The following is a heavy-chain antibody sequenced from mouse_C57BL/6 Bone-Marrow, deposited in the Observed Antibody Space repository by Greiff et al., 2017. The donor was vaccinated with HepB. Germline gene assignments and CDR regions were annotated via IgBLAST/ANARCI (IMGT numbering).Heavy chain of an antibody. CDR1: GYTFTSYW. CDR3: ALITTVVAYYYAMDY. J-gene: IGHJ4*01. CDR2: INPSNGGT. D-gene: IGHD1-1*01. Sequence: QVHVKQPGTELVKPGASVKLSCKASGYTFTSYWMHWVKQRPGQGLEWIGNINPSNGGTNYNEKFKSKATLTVDKSSSTAYMQLSSLTSEDSAVYYCALITTVVAYYYAMDYWGQGTSVTVSS. V-gene: IGHV1-53*01.